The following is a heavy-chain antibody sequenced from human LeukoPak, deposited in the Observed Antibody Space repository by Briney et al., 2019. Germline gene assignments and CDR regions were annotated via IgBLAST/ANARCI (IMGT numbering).Heavy chain of an antibody. CDR2: LYSGGTT. CDR1: GFTVSDNY. D-gene: IGHD7-27*01. CDR3: ARDITGNNWGLHY. V-gene: IGHV3-53*01. J-gene: IGHJ4*02. Sequence: GGSLRLSCAASGFTVSDNYMSWVRQAPGKGLKWVSSLYSGGTTYYADSVKGRFTISRDNSKNTLYLQMNSLRAADTAVYYCARDITGNNWGLHYWGQGTLVTVSS.